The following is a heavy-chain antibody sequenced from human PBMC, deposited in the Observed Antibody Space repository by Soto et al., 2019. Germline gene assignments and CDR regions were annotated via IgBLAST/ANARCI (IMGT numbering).Heavy chain of an antibody. V-gene: IGHV5-10-1*01. CDR3: ARRYCSSASCPRNYYGMDV. D-gene: IGHD2-2*01. J-gene: IGHJ6*02. CDR2: IDPIDSYT. CDR1: GYNFANYW. Sequence: GESLKISCHGSGYNFANYWISWVRQMPGKGLEWMGRIDPIDSYTNYSPSFQGHVTISADKSISTAYLQWSSLKASDTAMYYCARRYCSSASCPRNYYGMDVWGQGTTVTVSS.